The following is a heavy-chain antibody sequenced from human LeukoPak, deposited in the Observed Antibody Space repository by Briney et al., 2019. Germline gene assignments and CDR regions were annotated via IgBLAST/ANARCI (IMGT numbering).Heavy chain of an antibody. CDR2: IRNDGSNE. V-gene: IGHV3-30*02. Sequence: AGSLRLSCAASGFTFRNYGMHWIRQAPGKGLDWVAFIRNDGSNEYYPDSVKGRSTISRDNSRNTLYLQMNSLRDEDTAVYYCAKGGSASHNWFDPWGQGTLVTVSS. CDR3: AKGGSASHNWFDP. J-gene: IGHJ5*02. D-gene: IGHD2-15*01. CDR1: GFTFRNYG.